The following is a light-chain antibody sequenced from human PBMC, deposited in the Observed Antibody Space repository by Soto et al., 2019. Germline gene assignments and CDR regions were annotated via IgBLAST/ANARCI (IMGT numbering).Light chain of an antibody. CDR1: QSISSW. J-gene: IGKJ1*01. CDR3: QQYNIYPWT. CDR2: DAS. V-gene: IGKV1-5*01. Sequence: IQMTQSPSTLSASVGDGFTITCRASQSISSWLAWYQQKPGKAPKLLIYDASSLESGAPSRFSGSGSGTEFTLSISSLQPDDFATYYCQQYNIYPWTFGQGTKVDIK.